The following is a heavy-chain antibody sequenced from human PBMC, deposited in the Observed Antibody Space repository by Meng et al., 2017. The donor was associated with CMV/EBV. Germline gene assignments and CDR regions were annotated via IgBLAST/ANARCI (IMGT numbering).Heavy chain of an antibody. Sequence: SSVTVSCKASGGTFSSYAISWLRQAPGQGLEWMGGIIPILGTANYAQKFQGRVTITTDESTSTAYMELSSLRSEDTAVYYCARGQPRIVVPAASVDYYYGMDVWGQGTTVTVSS. CDR2: IIPILGTA. CDR3: ARGQPRIVVPAASVDYYYGMDV. D-gene: IGHD2-2*01. J-gene: IGHJ6*02. V-gene: IGHV1-69*05. CDR1: GGTFSSYA.